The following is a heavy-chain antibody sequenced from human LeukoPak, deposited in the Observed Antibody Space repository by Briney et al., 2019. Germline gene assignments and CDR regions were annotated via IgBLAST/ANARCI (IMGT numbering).Heavy chain of an antibody. Sequence: GGSLRLSCAASGFTFSSYSMNWVRQAPGKGLEWVSSISSSSSYIYYADSVKGRFTISRDNAKNSLYLQMNSLRAEDTAVYYCARESRSIVVGYYYYMDVWGKGTTVTVSS. J-gene: IGHJ6*03. D-gene: IGHD2-2*01. CDR1: GFTFSSYS. V-gene: IGHV3-21*01. CDR2: ISSSSSYI. CDR3: ARESRSIVVGYYYYMDV.